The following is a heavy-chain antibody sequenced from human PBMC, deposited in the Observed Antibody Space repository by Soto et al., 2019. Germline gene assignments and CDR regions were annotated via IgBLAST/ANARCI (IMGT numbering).Heavy chain of an antibody. V-gene: IGHV4-31*03. CDR2: IYYSGST. Sequence: QVQLQESGPGLVKPSQTLSLTCTVSGGSISSDNYYWSWIRQHPGKGLEWIGYIYYSGSTYYNPALKSRCTISLDTSKSQVSLELASVTAADTAMFYCARGYGGNSNGEYFHHWGQGTLVTVSS. CDR1: GGSISSDNYY. J-gene: IGHJ1*01. D-gene: IGHD1-20*01. CDR3: ARGYGGNSNGEYFHH.